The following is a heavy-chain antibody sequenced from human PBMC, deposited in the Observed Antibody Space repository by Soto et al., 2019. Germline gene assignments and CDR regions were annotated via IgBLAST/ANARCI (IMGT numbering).Heavy chain of an antibody. CDR2: TYYRSKWYN. J-gene: IGHJ6*02. V-gene: IGHV6-1*01. CDR1: GDSVSSNSAA. D-gene: IGHD2-15*01. Sequence: SQTLSLTCAISGDSVSSNSAAWNWIRQSPSRGLEWLGRTYYRSKWYNDYAVSVKSRITINPDTSKNRFSLQLNSVTPEDTAVYYCARDPGVCVGGSCHYYYYYGMDVWGQGTTVTVSS. CDR3: ARDPGVCVGGSCHYYYYYGMDV.